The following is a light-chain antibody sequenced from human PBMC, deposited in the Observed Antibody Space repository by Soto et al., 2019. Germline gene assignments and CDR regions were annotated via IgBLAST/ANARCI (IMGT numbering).Light chain of an antibody. CDR1: QSVSSTY. Sequence: EIVLTQSPGTLSLSPGERATLSCRASQSVSSTYLAWYQQNPGQAPRLLIYGASSRATGIPDRFSGSGSGTDFTLTISRLEPEEFAVYFCQQYGSSSSTFGQGTKLEIK. CDR2: GAS. J-gene: IGKJ2*01. CDR3: QQYGSSSST. V-gene: IGKV3-20*01.